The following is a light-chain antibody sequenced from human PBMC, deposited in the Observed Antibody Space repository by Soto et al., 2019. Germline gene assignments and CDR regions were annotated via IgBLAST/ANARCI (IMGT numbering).Light chain of an antibody. CDR3: ETWYSNIHVV. Sequence: QSVLTQSSSASASLGSSVKLTCTLSSGHSSYIIAWHQQQPGKATRYLMKLDGSGSYNRGSGIPDRFSGSSSGADRYLAISNLQSEDEADYYCETWYSNIHVVFGGGTKLTVL. J-gene: IGLJ2*01. V-gene: IGLV4-60*03. CDR1: SGHSSYI. CDR2: LDGSGSY.